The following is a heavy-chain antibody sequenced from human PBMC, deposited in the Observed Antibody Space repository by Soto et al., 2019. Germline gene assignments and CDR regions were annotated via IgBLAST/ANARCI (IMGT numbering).Heavy chain of an antibody. CDR2: IWYDGSNK. CDR1: GFTFSSYG. J-gene: IGHJ6*02. V-gene: IGHV3-33*01. CDR3: ARERLPPNHRQYYYGMDV. Sequence: PGGSLRLSCAASGFTFSSYGMHWVRQAPGKGLEWVAVIWYDGSNKYYADSVKGRFTISRDNSKNTLYLQMNSLRAEDTAVYYCARERLPPNHRQYYYGMDVWGQGTTVTVSS.